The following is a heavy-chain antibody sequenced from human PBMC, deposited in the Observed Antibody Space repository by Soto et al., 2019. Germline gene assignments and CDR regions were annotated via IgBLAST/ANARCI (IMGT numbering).Heavy chain of an antibody. D-gene: IGHD3-3*01. J-gene: IGHJ4*02. CDR2: ISAYNGNT. Sequence: QVQLVQSGTEVKKPGASVKVSCEASGCTFSRYGISWVRQAPGQGLEWVGWISAYNGNTNYAQKLQGRVTMTTDTSTSTAFMELRSLRSDDTAIYYCARVRTPGKVLDYWGQGTLVTVSS. CDR3: ARVRTPGKVLDY. CDR1: GCTFSRYG. V-gene: IGHV1-18*01.